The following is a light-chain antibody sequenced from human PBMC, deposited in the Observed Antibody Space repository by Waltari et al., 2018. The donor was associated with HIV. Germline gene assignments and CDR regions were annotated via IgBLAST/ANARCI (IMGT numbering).Light chain of an antibody. CDR2: STD. Sequence: TVLTQAPSSSVSPGGTVTLTSGLRSGPVSTNYYHSWYKQSPGQAPRTLIYSTDIRSSGAPARFSGSILGNKAALTIAGAQAEDEADYYCVVYLSSGSWVFGGGTKVTVL. J-gene: IGLJ3*02. CDR3: VVYLSSGSWV. V-gene: IGLV8-61*01. CDR1: SGPVSTNYY.